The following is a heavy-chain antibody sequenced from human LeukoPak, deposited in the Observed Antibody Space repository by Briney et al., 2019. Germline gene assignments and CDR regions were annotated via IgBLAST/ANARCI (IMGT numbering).Heavy chain of an antibody. J-gene: IGHJ6*03. V-gene: IGHV3-23*01. D-gene: IGHD3-3*01. CDR2: ISSSSGNT. CDR3: ASAGKLRFLEWLYGSIDYNYYMDV. CDR1: GFTFSSYS. Sequence: GGSLRLSCAASGFTFSSYSMSWVRQAPGKGLEWVSAISSSSGNTYYADSVKGRFTISRDNSKNTLYLQMNSLRAEDTAVYYCASAGKLRFLEWLYGSIDYNYYMDVWGKGTTVTVSS.